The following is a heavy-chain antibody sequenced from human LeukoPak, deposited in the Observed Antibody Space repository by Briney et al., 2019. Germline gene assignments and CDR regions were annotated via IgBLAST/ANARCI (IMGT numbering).Heavy chain of an antibody. CDR2: ISGSGGST. CDR1: GFTFSSYA. CDR3: ARDPPAGEDSYYYYYYMDV. V-gene: IGHV3-23*01. J-gene: IGHJ6*03. D-gene: IGHD2-2*01. Sequence: QSGGSLRLSCAASGFTFSSYAMSWVRQAPGKGLEWVSAISGSGGSTYYADSVKGRFTISRDNSKNTLYLQMNSLRAEDTAVYYCARDPPAGEDSYYYYYYMDVWGKGTTVTVSS.